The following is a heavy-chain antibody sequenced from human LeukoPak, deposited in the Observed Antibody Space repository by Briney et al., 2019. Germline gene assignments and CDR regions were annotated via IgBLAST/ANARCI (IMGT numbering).Heavy chain of an antibody. CDR2: ISYDGSNK. CDR1: GFTFSSYA. Sequence: GGSLRLSCAASGFTFSSYAMHWVRQAPGKGLEWVAVISYDGSNKYYADSVKGRFTISRDNSKNTLYLQMNSLRAEDTAVYYCARDVPYGDHGGYFDLWGRGTLVTVSS. V-gene: IGHV3-30*04. J-gene: IGHJ2*01. D-gene: IGHD4-17*01. CDR3: ARDVPYGDHGGYFDL.